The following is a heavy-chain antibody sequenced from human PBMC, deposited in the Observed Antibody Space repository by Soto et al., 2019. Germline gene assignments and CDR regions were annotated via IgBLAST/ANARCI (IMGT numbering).Heavy chain of an antibody. CDR1: GFTVSSNY. CDR3: GGAHYYFFWRGPPPYGMDF. CDR2: IYSGGST. D-gene: IGHD3-3*01. J-gene: IGHJ6*02. Sequence: GGSLRLSCAASGFTVSSNYMSWVRQAPGKGLEWVSVIYSGGSTYYADSVKGRFTISRDNSKNTLYLQMNSLRAEDTAVYYCGGAHYYFFWRGPPPYGMDFWGQGTTVTVS. V-gene: IGHV3-53*01.